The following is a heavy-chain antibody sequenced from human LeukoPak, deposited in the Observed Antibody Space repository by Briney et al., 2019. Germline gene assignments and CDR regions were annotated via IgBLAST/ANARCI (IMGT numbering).Heavy chain of an antibody. CDR1: GYTSSKYW. D-gene: IGHD2-15*01. Sequence: GESLKISCTASGYTSSKYWIGWVRQMPGKRLEWMGIIYPGESDIRYSPSFQSQVTFSADKSISTAYLQWASLKASDTAMYYCARRCFTDCSGGSCYWGAGYWFDPWGQGTLVTVSS. CDR2: IYPGESDI. CDR3: ARRCFTDCSGGSCYWGAGYWFDP. J-gene: IGHJ5*02. V-gene: IGHV5-51*01.